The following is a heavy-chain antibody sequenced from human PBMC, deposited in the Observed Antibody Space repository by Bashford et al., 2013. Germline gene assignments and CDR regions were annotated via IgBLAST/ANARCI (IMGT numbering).Heavy chain of an antibody. Sequence: SVKVSCKASGGSFSAYAVSWVRQAPGQGLEWMGGIIPIFGTTNYAQKFQDRVTITADKPTSTAYMELRSLRSDDTAVYYCARDRVTGITGYFDFWGQGTLVTVSS. D-gene: IGHD1-7*01. CDR2: IIPIFGTT. V-gene: IGHV1-69*06. CDR3: ARDRVTGITGYFDF. J-gene: IGHJ4*02. CDR1: GGSFSAYA.